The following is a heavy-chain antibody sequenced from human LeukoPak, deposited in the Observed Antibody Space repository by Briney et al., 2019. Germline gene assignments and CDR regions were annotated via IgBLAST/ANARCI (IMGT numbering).Heavy chain of an antibody. CDR2: MSPNSGNT. CDR3: ARGRRPQYYYYMDV. Sequence: GASVKVSCKASGYIFTNYDINWVRQATGQGLEWMGWMSPNSGNTGYAQKFQGRVTMTRNTSISTAYMELSSLRPEDTAVYYCARGRRPQYYYYMDVWGKGTTVTISS. J-gene: IGHJ6*03. CDR1: GYIFTNYD. V-gene: IGHV1-8*01.